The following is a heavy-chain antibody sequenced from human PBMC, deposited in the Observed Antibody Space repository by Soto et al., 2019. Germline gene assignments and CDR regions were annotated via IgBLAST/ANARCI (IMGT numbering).Heavy chain of an antibody. CDR1: GGSFSGYY. J-gene: IGHJ6*02. CDR2: INHSGST. V-gene: IGHV4-34*01. D-gene: IGHD3-10*01. CDR3: ARGGIGSNNSSYGMDV. Sequence: PSETLSLTCAVYGGSFSGYYWSWIRQPPGKGLEWIGEINHSGSTNYNPSLKSRVTISVDTSKNQFSLKLSSVTAADTAVYYCARGGIGSNNSSYGMDVWGQGTTVTVSS.